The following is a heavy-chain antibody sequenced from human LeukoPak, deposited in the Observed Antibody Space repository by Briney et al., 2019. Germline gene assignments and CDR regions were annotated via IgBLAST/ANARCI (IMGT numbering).Heavy chain of an antibody. CDR1: GFTFRSYW. Sequence: GGSLRLSCVASGFTFRSYWMSWVRQAPGKGLEWVANIKEDGSEKYYVDSMKGRFTISRDNAKNSLYLQMNSLRAEDTAVYYCARESLYYYDSRVWGQWTMVTVSS. J-gene: IGHJ3*01. CDR2: IKEDGSEK. D-gene: IGHD3-22*01. CDR3: ARESLYYYDSRV. V-gene: IGHV3-7*05.